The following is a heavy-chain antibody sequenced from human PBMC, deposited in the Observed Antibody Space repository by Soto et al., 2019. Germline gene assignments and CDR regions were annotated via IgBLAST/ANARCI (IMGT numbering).Heavy chain of an antibody. CDR2: IKQDGSDT. J-gene: IGHJ6*02. Sequence: GGSLRLSCAASGFTFSGYYMSWVRQAPGKGLEWVANIKQDGSDTSYVDSVKGRFTISRDNAKNLLYLQMNSLRAEDTAVYYCARDRMPIQYNGLDVWGQGTTVTVPS. CDR1: GFTFSGYY. D-gene: IGHD2-2*01. V-gene: IGHV3-7*03. CDR3: ARDRMPIQYNGLDV.